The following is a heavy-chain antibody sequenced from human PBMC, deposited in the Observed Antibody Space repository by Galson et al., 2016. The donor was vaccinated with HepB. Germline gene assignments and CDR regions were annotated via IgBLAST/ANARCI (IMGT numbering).Heavy chain of an antibody. J-gene: IGHJ4*02. D-gene: IGHD3-10*01. CDR3: AKSGFFGELGK. CDR2: ISGSGGRT. Sequence: SLRLSCAVSAGTFKNYAMNWVRQAPGKGLEWVAAISGSGGRTSYEDSVRGRFTISRDNSKNTLFLRMNSVGVEDTAVYFCAKSGFFGELGKWGQGTGVVVSS. CDR1: AGTFKNYA. V-gene: IGHV3-23*01.